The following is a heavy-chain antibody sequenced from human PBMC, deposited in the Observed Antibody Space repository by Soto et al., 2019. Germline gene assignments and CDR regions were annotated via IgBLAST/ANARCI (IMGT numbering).Heavy chain of an antibody. D-gene: IGHD2-2*01. CDR2: IYYSGST. Sequence: SETLSLTCTVSGGSISSSSYYWGWIRQPPGKGLEWIGSIYYSGSTYYNPSLKSRVTISVDTSKNQFSLKLSSVTAADTAVYYCARAPLVVPAAMRGHYYYYMDVWGKGTTVTVSS. V-gene: IGHV4-39*01. CDR3: ARAPLVVPAAMRGHYYYYMDV. J-gene: IGHJ6*03. CDR1: GGSISSSSYY.